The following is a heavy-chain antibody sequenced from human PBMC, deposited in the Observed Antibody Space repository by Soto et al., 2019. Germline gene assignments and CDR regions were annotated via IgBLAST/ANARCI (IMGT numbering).Heavy chain of an antibody. CDR3: TRHFDYAMDV. Sequence: QVQLQESGPGLVQPSGTLSLTCIVSGASVANENWWSWVRQPPGKGLEWIGEIHHSGANNNSPSLKSRVSLSVDKSKNQFSLKLNSLTAADSAVYFCTRHFDYAMDVWGQGASVTVS. J-gene: IGHJ6*02. CDR1: GASVANENW. CDR2: IHHSGAN. V-gene: IGHV4-4*02.